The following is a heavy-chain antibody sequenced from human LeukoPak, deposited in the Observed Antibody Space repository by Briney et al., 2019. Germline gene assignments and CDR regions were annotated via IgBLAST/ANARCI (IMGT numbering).Heavy chain of an antibody. Sequence: PGRSLRLSCAASGFTFSSDGMHWGCHGPRKGLEWVAVIWNDGSNNYYADSVKVRFTISRDNSKNTLYMKMNSLRPAATAVSYCAREGAPYSTTWYVDYWGQGTLVTVSS. CDR1: GFTFSSDG. D-gene: IGHD6-13*01. CDR2: IWNDGSNN. CDR3: AREGAPYSTTWYVDY. V-gene: IGHV3-33*01. J-gene: IGHJ4*02.